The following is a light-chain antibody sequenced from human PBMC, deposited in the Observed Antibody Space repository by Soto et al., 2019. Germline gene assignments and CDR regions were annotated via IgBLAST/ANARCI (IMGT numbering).Light chain of an antibody. J-gene: IGKJ5*01. CDR1: QSVSSK. Sequence: EIVMTQSPATLSVSPGERATLSCRASQSVSSKLAWYQQKPGQAPRLLIYGASTRAPGIPVRFSGSGSGTEFTLTITSLQSEDFAVYFCQQYNNWPFSFGPGTRLEIK. CDR2: GAS. V-gene: IGKV3-15*01. CDR3: QQYNNWPFS.